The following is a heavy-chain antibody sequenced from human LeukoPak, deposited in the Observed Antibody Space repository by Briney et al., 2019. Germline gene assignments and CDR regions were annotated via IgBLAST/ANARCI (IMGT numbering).Heavy chain of an antibody. J-gene: IGHJ4*02. CDR1: GGSISSYY. V-gene: IGHV4-59*01. CDR3: ARDDSSQPLGN. CDR2: IYYSGST. Sequence: SETLSLTCTVSGGSISSYYWSWIRQPPGKGLEWIGYIYYSGSTNYNPSLKSRVTISVDTSKNQFSLKLSSVTAADTAVYYCARDDSSQPLGNWGQGTLVTVSS. D-gene: IGHD6-13*01.